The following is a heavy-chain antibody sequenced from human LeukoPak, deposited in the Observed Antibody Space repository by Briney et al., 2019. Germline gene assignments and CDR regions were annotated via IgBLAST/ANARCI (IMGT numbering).Heavy chain of an antibody. J-gene: IGHJ4*02. Sequence: GGSLRLSCVAPGFTFSTYWMSWVRQAPGKGLEWVANIKQDGSEKYYVDSVKGRFTISRDNAKNSLYLHMNSLRAEDTAVYYCARDYPPPPVAGPYYFDYWGQGTLVTVSS. CDR2: IKQDGSEK. D-gene: IGHD6-19*01. CDR3: ARDYPPPPVAGPYYFDY. V-gene: IGHV3-7*05. CDR1: GFTFSTYW.